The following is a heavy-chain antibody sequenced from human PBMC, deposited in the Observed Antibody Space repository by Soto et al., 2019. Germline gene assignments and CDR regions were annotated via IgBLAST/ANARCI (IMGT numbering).Heavy chain of an antibody. CDR3: AKDRTWGSGSYYNGDAFDI. CDR1: GFTFDDYA. Sequence: GGSLRLSCAASGFTFDDYAMHWVRQAPGKGLEWVSGISWNSGSIGYADSVKGRFTISRDNAKNSLYLQMNSLRAEDTALYYCAKDRTWGSGSYYNGDAFDIWGQGTMVTVSS. D-gene: IGHD3-10*01. CDR2: ISWNSGSI. J-gene: IGHJ3*02. V-gene: IGHV3-9*01.